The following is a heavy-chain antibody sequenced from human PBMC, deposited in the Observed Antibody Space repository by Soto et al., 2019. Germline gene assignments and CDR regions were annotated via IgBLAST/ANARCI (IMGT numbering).Heavy chain of an antibody. V-gene: IGHV3-48*02. CDR2: ISSSSSTI. J-gene: IGHJ4*02. CDR3: ARGYLIPPYYYDSSGYYPVDY. Sequence: GGSLRLSCGASGFTFSSYSMNWVRQAPGKGLEWVSYISSSSSTIYYADSVKGRFTISRDNAKNSLYLQMNSLRDEDTAVYYCARGYLIPPYYYDSSGYYPVDYWGQGTLVTVSS. CDR1: GFTFSSYS. D-gene: IGHD3-22*01.